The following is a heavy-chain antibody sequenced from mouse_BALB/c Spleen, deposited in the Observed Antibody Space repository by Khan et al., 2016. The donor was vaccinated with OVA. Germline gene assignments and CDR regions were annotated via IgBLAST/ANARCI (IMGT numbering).Heavy chain of an antibody. CDR1: GYSFTTYY. CDR3: ARGTFDY. D-gene: IGHD3-3*01. V-gene: IGHV1S135*01. J-gene: IGHJ3*01. CDR2: IDPFNTGT. Sequence: VQLKESGPELMKPGASVNISCKASGYSFTTYYIHWVKQSRGKSLEWIGYIDPFNTGTDYNQKFKGQATLTVDKSSNTADMHLTSLTSEDSAVYYCARGTFDYWGQGTLVTVSA.